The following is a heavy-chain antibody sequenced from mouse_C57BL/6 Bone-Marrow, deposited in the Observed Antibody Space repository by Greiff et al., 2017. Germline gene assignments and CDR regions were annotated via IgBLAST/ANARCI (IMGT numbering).Heavy chain of an antibody. D-gene: IGHD1-1*01. V-gene: IGHV1-26*01. Sequence: VQLQQSGPELVKPGASVKISCKASGYTFTDYYMNWVKQSHGKSLEWIGDINPNNGGTSYNQKFKGKATLTVDKSSSTAYMGLRSLTSEDSAVYYGARDYYGSSWYFDYWGQGTILTVSS. CDR3: ARDYYGSSWYFDY. J-gene: IGHJ2*01. CDR1: GYTFTDYY. CDR2: INPNNGGT.